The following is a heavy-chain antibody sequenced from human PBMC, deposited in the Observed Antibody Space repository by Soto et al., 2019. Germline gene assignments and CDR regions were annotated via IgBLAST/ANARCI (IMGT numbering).Heavy chain of an antibody. V-gene: IGHV3-30*18. Sequence: LRLSCAASGFTFSSYGMHWVRQAPGKGLEWVAVISYDGSNKYYADSVKGRFTISRDNSKNTLYLQMNSPRAEDTAVYYCAKDRYGYYFDYWGQGTLVTVSS. D-gene: IGHD1-1*01. J-gene: IGHJ4*02. CDR1: GFTFSSYG. CDR2: ISYDGSNK. CDR3: AKDRYGYYFDY.